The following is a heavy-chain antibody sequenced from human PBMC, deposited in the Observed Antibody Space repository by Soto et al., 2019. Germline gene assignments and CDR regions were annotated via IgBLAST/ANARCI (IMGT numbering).Heavy chain of an antibody. CDR3: ARCGYYYDSSGYVYGMDV. D-gene: IGHD3-22*01. CDR1: GFTFSSYS. V-gene: IGHV3-21*01. J-gene: IGHJ6*02. Sequence: GGSLRLSCAASGFTFSSYSMNWVRQAPGKGLEWVSSISSSSSYIYYADSVKGRFTISRDNAKNSLYLQMNSLRAEDTAVYYCARCGYYYDSSGYVYGMDVWGQGTTVTVSS. CDR2: ISSSSSYI.